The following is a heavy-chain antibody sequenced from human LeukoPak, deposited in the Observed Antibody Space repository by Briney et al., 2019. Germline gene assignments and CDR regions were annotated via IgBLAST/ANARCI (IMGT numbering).Heavy chain of an antibody. D-gene: IGHD2-15*01. Sequence: ASVKVSCKASGGTFSSYAISWVRQAPGQGLEWMGGIIPIFGTANYAQKFQGGVTITADESTSTAYMELSSLRSEDTAVYYCARGKIYCSGGSCYSPGGFDYWGQGTLVTVSS. CDR1: GGTFSSYA. CDR2: IIPIFGTA. CDR3: ARGKIYCSGGSCYSPGGFDY. J-gene: IGHJ4*02. V-gene: IGHV1-69*13.